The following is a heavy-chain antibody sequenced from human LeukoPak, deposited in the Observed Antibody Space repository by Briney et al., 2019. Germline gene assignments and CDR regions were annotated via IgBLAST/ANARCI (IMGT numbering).Heavy chain of an antibody. CDR1: GGSINRGDYY. CDR2: IYYSGNT. V-gene: IGHV4-30-4*01. CDR3: ARGVSGYSYWYFDL. D-gene: IGHD3-22*01. J-gene: IGHJ2*01. Sequence: PLETLSLTCTVSGGSINRGDYYWSWIRQPPGKGLEWIGYIYYSGNTYYNPSLKSRVTISVDTSKNQFSLKLSSVTAADTAVYYCARGVSGYSYWYFDLWGRGTLVTVSS.